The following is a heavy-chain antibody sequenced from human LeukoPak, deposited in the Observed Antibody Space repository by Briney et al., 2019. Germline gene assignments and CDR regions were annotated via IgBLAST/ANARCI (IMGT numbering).Heavy chain of an antibody. CDR3: HSSSWYQDAFDI. CDR1: GGPISSSSYY. D-gene: IGHD6-13*01. CDR2: IYYSGST. J-gene: IGHJ3*02. V-gene: IGHV4-39*01. Sequence: SETLSLTCTVSGGPISSSSYYWGWIRQPPGKGLEWIGSIYYSGSTYYNPSLKSRVTISVDTSKNQFSLKLSSVTAADTAVYYCHSSSWYQDAFDIWGQGTMVTVSS.